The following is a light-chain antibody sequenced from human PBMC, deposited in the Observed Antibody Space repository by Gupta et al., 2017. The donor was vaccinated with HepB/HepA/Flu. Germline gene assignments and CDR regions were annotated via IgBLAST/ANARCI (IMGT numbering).Light chain of an antibody. CDR2: KAS. CDR3: QQYKTYPLT. V-gene: IGKV1-5*03. J-gene: IGKJ4*01. Sequence: IRITLSPSPLSASVGDRVTITCRASLTIETWMAWYQKKPGKAPRLIIYKASILQSGVPSRFSGSGSGPEFILTISSLQPDDFATYYCQQYKTYPLTFGGGTVVETK. CDR1: LTIETW.